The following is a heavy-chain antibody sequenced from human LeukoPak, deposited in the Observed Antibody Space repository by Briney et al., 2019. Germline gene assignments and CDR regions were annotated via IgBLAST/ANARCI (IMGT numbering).Heavy chain of an antibody. V-gene: IGHV1-2*04. CDR3: ATARPYSSSSLDS. J-gene: IGHJ4*02. CDR2: INPNSGGT. Sequence: VASVKVSCKASGYTFTGYYMHWVRQAPGQGLEWMGWINPNSGGTNYAQKFQGWVTMTRDTSISTAYMELSRLRSDDTAVYYCATARPYSSSSLDSWGQGTLVTVSS. CDR1: GYTFTGYY. D-gene: IGHD6-13*01.